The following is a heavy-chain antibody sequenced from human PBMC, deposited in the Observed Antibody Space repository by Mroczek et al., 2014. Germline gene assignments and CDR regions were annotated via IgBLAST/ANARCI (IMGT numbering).Heavy chain of an antibody. CDR1: GFTFSSYG. Sequence: QVQLVQSGGGVVQPGRSLRLSCAASGFTFSSYGMHWVRQAPGKGLEWVAVIWYDGSNKYYADSVKGRFTISRDNSKNTLYLQMNSLRAEDTAVYYCARDHNVVVPAAISPGYYYYYYMDVWGKGTTVTVSS. J-gene: IGHJ6*03. CDR2: IWYDGSNK. V-gene: IGHV3-33*01. CDR3: ARDHNVVVPAAISPGYYYYYYMDV. D-gene: IGHD2-2*01.